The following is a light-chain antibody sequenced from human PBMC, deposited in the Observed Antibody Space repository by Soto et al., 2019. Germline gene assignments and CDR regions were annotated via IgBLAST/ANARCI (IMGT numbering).Light chain of an antibody. V-gene: IGLV2-8*01. CDR1: SSDVGGYNY. CDR2: EVS. Sequence: QSALTQPPSASGSPGQSVTISCTGTSSDVGGYNYVSWYQQHPGKAPKLMIYEVSNRPSGVPDRFSGSKSGNTASLTVSGXXAEDXXDYYCSSYAGSNKEVFGGGTKLTVL. CDR3: SSYAGSNKEV. J-gene: IGLJ2*01.